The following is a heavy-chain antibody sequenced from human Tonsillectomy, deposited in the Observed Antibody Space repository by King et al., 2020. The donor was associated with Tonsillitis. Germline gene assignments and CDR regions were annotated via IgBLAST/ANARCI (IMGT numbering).Heavy chain of an antibody. CDR1: GFTFSSHT. D-gene: IGHD3/OR15-3a*01. V-gene: IGHV3-21*01. CDR3: ARGTVGFDP. CDR2: ISSSTSYM. J-gene: IGHJ5*02. Sequence: QLVQSGGGLVKPGGSLRLSCAASGFTFSSHTMNWVRQAPGKGLEWVSSISSSTSYMYYADSVKGRFTISRDNGKNSLYLQMNSLRAEDTAVYYCARGTVGFDPWGQGTLVTVPS.